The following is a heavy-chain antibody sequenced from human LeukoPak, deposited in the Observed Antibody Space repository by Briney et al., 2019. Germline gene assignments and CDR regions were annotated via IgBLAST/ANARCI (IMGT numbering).Heavy chain of an antibody. CDR1: GFTFNDYD. CDR3: ARLHGYSYGINGFDI. CDR2: IGTAHDA. D-gene: IGHD5-18*01. J-gene: IGHJ3*02. V-gene: IGHV3-13*01. Sequence: PGGSLRLSCAASGFTFNDYDMHWVREATAKGLEWLSGIGTAHDAHYAGSVKGRFTISRESATNSVYLQMNSLRDGDTAVYYCARLHGYSYGINGFDIWGQGTMVTVSS.